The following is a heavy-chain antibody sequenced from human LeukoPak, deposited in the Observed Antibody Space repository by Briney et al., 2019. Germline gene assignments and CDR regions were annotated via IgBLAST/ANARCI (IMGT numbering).Heavy chain of an antibody. CDR2: IRYDGSNK. CDR3: AKGGPDYGDYVFDY. Sequence: PGGSLRLSCAASGLTFSSYGMHWVRQAPGKGLEWVAFIRYDGSNKYYADSVKGRFTISRDNSKNTLYLQMNSLRAEDTAVYYCAKGGPDYGDYVFDYWGQGTLVTVSS. CDR1: GLTFSSYG. V-gene: IGHV3-30*02. D-gene: IGHD4-17*01. J-gene: IGHJ4*02.